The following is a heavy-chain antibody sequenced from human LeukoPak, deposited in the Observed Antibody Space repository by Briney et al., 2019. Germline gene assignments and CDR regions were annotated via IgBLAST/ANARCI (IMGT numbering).Heavy chain of an antibody. V-gene: IGHV3-15*01. J-gene: IGHJ5*02. Sequence: GGSLRLSCAASGFTFSSVWMSWVRQAPGKGLEWVGRIKSKIDGGTTDYAAPVKGRSTISRDDSKNMLYLHMNSLQIEDTAVYYCADYYASGSYPPWGQGTLVTVSS. D-gene: IGHD3-10*01. CDR1: GFTFSSVW. CDR2: IKSKIDGGTT. CDR3: ADYYASGSYPP.